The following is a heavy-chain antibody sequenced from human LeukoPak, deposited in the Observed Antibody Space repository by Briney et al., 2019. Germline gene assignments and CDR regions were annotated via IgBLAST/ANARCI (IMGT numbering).Heavy chain of an antibody. CDR1: GFTFSTYS. D-gene: IGHD6-19*01. V-gene: IGHV3-48*04. J-gene: IGHJ3*02. Sequence: GGSLRLSCAASGFTFSTYSINWVRQAPGKGLEWVSYISSSGSTIYYADSVKGRFTISRDNAKNSLYLQMNSLRAEDTAVYYCARARGGWRSDAFDIWGQGTMVTVSS. CDR2: ISSSGSTI. CDR3: ARARGGWRSDAFDI.